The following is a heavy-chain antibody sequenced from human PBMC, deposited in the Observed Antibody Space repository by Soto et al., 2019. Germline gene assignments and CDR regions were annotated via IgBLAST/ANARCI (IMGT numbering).Heavy chain of an antibody. CDR2: ISAYNGNT. Sequence: ASVKVSCKASGYTFTSYGISWVRQAPGQGLEWMGWISAYNGNTNYAQKLQGRVTMTTDTSTSTAYMELRSLRSDDTAVYYCARVRVVLMMYALPFVPWGQGTLVTVSS. D-gene: IGHD2-8*01. CDR3: ARVRVVLMMYALPFVP. J-gene: IGHJ5*02. CDR1: GYTFTSYG. V-gene: IGHV1-18*04.